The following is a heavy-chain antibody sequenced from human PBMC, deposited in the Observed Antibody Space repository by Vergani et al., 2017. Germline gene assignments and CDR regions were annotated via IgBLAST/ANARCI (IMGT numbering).Heavy chain of an antibody. CDR2: INHSGST. D-gene: IGHD4-11*01. J-gene: IGHJ4*02. CDR1: GGSFSDYY. Sequence: QVQLQQWGAGLLKPSETLSLTCAVYGGSFSDYYWSWIRQPPGKGLEWIGEINHSGSTNYNPSLKSRVTISVDTSKNHFSLNLSSVTAADTAVYYCARDGGYFAIYSNYYYFDYWGQGTLVTVSS. V-gene: IGHV4-34*01. CDR3: ARDGGYFAIYSNYYYFDY.